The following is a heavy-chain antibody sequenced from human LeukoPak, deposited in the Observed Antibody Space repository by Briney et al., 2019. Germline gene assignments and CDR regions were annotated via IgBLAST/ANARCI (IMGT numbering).Heavy chain of an antibody. J-gene: IGHJ4*02. CDR1: GGTFSSYA. CDR2: IIPILGIA. Sequence: SVKVSCKASGGTFSSYAISWVRQAPGQGLEWMGRIIPILGIANYAQKFQGRVTITADESTSTAYMELSSLRSEDTAVYYCARVHSSSSPEPPFDYWGQGTLVTVSS. D-gene: IGHD6-6*01. CDR3: ARVHSSSSPEPPFDY. V-gene: IGHV1-69*04.